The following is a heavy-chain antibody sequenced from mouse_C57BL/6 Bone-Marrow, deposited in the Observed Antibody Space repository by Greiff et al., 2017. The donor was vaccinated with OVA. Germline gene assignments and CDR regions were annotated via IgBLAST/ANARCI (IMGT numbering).Heavy chain of an antibody. J-gene: IGHJ3*01. CDR2: IHPNSGST. CDR1: GYTFTSYW. CDR3: ARDYYGSSYPLAY. D-gene: IGHD1-1*01. Sequence: VQLQQPGAELVKPGASVKLSCKASGYTFTSYWMHWVKQRPGQGLEWIGMIHPNSGSTNYNEKFKSKATLTVDKSSSTAYMQLSSLTSEDSAVYYCARDYYGSSYPLAYWGQGTLVTVSA. V-gene: IGHV1-64*01.